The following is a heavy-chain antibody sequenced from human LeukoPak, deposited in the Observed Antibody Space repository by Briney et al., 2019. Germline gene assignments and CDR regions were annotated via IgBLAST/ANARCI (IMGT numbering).Heavy chain of an antibody. Sequence: SVKVSCKASGGTFSSYAISWVRQAPGQRLEWMGRIIPIFGTANYAQKFQGRVTITTDESTSTAYMELSSLRSEDTAVYYCARDLYSGSYHNYFDYWGQGTLVTVSS. CDR2: IIPIFGTA. CDR1: GGTFSSYA. CDR3: ARDLYSGSYHNYFDY. V-gene: IGHV1-69*05. J-gene: IGHJ4*02. D-gene: IGHD1-26*01.